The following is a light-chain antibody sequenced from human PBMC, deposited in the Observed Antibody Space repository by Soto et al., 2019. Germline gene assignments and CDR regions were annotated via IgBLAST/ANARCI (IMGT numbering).Light chain of an antibody. V-gene: IGKV3-15*01. CDR1: QSVSSN. CDR3: QQYNNWPPIT. J-gene: IGKJ3*01. Sequence: EIVMTQSPATLSVSPGERATLSCRASQSVSSNLAWYQQKPGHAPRLLIYGASTRATGIPARFSGSGYGTEFTLTISSLQSEDFAVYYCQQYNNWPPITFGPGTKVDIK. CDR2: GAS.